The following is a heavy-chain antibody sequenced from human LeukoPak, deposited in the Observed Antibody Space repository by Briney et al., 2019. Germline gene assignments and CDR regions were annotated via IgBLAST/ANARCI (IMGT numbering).Heavy chain of an antibody. Sequence: SETLSLTCTVSGGSISSGGYYWSWIRQPPGKGLEWIGYIYHSGSTYYNPSLKSRVTISVDTSKNQFSLQLNSVTPEDTAVYYCARGRDSAFDIWGQGTMVTVSS. CDR3: ARGRDSAFDI. CDR2: IYHSGST. D-gene: IGHD2-15*01. J-gene: IGHJ3*02. V-gene: IGHV4-30-2*01. CDR1: GGSISSGGYY.